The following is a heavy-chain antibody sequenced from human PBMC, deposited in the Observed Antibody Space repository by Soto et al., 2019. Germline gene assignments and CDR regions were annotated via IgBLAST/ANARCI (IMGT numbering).Heavy chain of an antibody. CDR1: GVPGVSNC. CDR2: IYSGGST. CDR3: ARTSVNYDFWSGYYPH. V-gene: IGHV3-53*04. D-gene: IGHD3-3*01. Sequence: GGSLRVPCAAAGVPGVSNCRSWVRQTPGKGLEWVSVIYSGGSTYYADSVKGRFTISRHNSKNTLYLQMNSLRAEDTAVYYCARTSVNYDFWSGYYPHWGKGATVTVSS. J-gene: IGHJ6*04.